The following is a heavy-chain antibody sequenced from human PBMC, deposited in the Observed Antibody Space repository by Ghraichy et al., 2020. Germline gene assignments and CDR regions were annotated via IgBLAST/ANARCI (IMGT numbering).Heavy chain of an antibody. CDR1: GGSISSGGYY. CDR2: TYYSGST. D-gene: IGHD3-22*01. Sequence: SQTLSLTCTVSGGSISSGGYYWSWIRHHPGKGLEWIGYTYYSGSTYYNPPLQSRATISVDRSQNQFSLKLRSVTAADTSVYYCARHHYDSSGYPNWIDPWGQGTQVTVSS. J-gene: IGHJ5*02. V-gene: IGHV4-31*03. CDR3: ARHHYDSSGYPNWIDP.